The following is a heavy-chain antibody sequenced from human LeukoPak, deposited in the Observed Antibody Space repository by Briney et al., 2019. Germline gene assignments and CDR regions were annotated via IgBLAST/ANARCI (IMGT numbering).Heavy chain of an antibody. J-gene: IGHJ4*02. V-gene: IGHV4-59*08. CDR2: IYYSGGT. D-gene: IGHD6-13*01. CDR1: GDSINSYY. CDR3: ARGLYSSTWPDI. Sequence: SETLSLTCTVSGDSINSYYWSWIRPPPGKGLEWIGYIYYSGGTKYNPSLKSRVIMLMDTSKNQFSLRVSPVTAADTAVYYCARGLYSSTWPDIWGQGTLVTVSS.